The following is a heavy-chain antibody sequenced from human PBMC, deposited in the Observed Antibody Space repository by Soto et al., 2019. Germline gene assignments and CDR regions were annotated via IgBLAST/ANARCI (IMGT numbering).Heavy chain of an antibody. CDR1: NGSISSGDYF. Sequence: PSETLSLTCTVSNGSISSGDYFGQWLRQSPGKGLEWIGYIYHTGSTYSNPALRSRLSISIDTSKNQFSLRLSSVTAADTAVYFCVIPVVPAAIKSWGQGTLVTVSS. J-gene: IGHJ5*02. CDR3: VIPVVPAAIKS. D-gene: IGHD2-2*02. V-gene: IGHV4-30-4*01. CDR2: IYHTGST.